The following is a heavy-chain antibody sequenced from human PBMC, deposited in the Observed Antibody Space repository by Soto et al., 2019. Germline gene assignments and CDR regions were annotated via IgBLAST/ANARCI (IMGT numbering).Heavy chain of an antibody. J-gene: IGHJ3*02. CDR1: GYTFTSYG. Sequence: GASEKVSWKASGYTFTSYGISWVRQAPGQGLEWMGWISAYNGNTNYAQKLQGRVTMTTDTSTSTAYMELRSPRSGDTAVYYCARSGHDAFDIWGQGTMVTVSS. D-gene: IGHD2-15*01. V-gene: IGHV1-18*04. CDR3: ARSGHDAFDI. CDR2: ISAYNGNT.